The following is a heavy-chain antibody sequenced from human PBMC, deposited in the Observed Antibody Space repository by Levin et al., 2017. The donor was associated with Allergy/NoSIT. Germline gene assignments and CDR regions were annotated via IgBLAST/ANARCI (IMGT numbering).Heavy chain of an antibody. D-gene: IGHD2-15*01. V-gene: IGHV3-30-3*01. J-gene: IGHJ4*02. CDR1: GFTFSSYA. CDR2: ISYDGSNK. Sequence: GESLKISCAASGFTFSSYAMFWVRQAPGKGLEWVSLISYDGSNKYYADSVRGRFTMSRDNSKNTLYLEMNSLRAEDTAVYYCGRDGGSVVAATVFDYWGQGTLVTVSS. CDR3: GRDGGSVVAATVFDY.